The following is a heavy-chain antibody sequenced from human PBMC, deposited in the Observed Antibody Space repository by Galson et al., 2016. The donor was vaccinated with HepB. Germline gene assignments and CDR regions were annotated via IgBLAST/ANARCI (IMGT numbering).Heavy chain of an antibody. J-gene: IGHJ5*01. D-gene: IGHD5-18*01. CDR3: AREGGPGYSYGDHGFRNWFDS. CDR1: GGSISSYY. CDR2: IHTSGTT. Sequence: SETLSLTCTLSGGSISSYYWSWIRQPAGKGLEWIGRIHTSGTTDYNPSLKGRLTMSLDTSKNQFSLKLSSLTATDTAVYYCAREGGPGYSYGDHGFRNWFDSWGQGTLVTVSS. V-gene: IGHV4-4*07.